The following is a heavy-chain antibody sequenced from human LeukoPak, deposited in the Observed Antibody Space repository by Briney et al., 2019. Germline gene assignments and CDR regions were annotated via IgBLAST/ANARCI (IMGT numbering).Heavy chain of an antibody. V-gene: IGHV3-7*01. CDR3: ARVRTEWYIDL. D-gene: IGHD2-8*02. CDR1: RFIFSPYW. J-gene: IGHJ2*01. CDR2: MKEDGGEK. Sequence: PGGSLRLSCAASRFIFSPYWLTWVRQAPGMGLEWVANMKEDGGEKFYVDSVRGRFTISRDNAKNSVYLQMNSLRVEDSGVYYCARVRTEWYIDLWGRGNLVTVST.